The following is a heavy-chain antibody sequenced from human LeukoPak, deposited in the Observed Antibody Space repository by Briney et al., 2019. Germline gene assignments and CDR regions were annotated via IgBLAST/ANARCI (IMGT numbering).Heavy chain of an antibody. CDR3: AELGITMIGGV. CDR1: EFTFSSYW. V-gene: IGHV3-74*01. J-gene: IGHJ6*04. D-gene: IGHD3-10*02. CDR2: INSDGSTT. Sequence: GGSLRLSCAASEFTFSSYWMHWVRQAPGKGLVWVSRINSDGSTTTYADYVKGRFTISRDNAKNTLYLQMNSLRAEDTAVYYCAELGITMIGGVWGKGTTVTISS.